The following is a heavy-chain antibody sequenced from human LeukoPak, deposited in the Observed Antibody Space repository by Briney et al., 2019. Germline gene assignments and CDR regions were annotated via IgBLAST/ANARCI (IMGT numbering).Heavy chain of an antibody. CDR2: IKQDGSQK. J-gene: IGHJ4*02. CDR1: GFTFSSYW. Sequence: PGGSLRLSCAASGFTFSSYWMSWVRQAPGKGLEWVANIKQDGSQKYYVDSVKGRFTISRDNSKYTLYLQMNSLRAEDTAVYYCARHGRHFDWLLSQPNYYFDYWGQGTLVTVSS. CDR3: ARHGRHFDWLLSQPNYYFDY. D-gene: IGHD3-9*01. V-gene: IGHV3-7*01.